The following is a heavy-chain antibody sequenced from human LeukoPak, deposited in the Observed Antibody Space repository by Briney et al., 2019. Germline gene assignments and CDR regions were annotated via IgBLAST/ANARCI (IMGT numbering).Heavy chain of an antibody. CDR1: GFSLSDAW. CDR3: ARVSRELLASDY. CDR2: VKSKTDGGTT. J-gene: IGHJ4*02. D-gene: IGHD1-26*01. V-gene: IGHV3-15*01. Sequence: NPGGSLRLSCTASGFSLSDAWMSWVRQVPGKGLEWVGHVKSKTDGGTTDYAAPVKGRFTISRDGSKNTLYLQMNSLKTEDTAVYYCARVSRELLASDYWGQGTLVTVSS.